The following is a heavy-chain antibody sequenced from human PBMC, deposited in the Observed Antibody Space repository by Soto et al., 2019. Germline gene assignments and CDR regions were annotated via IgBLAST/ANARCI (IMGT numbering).Heavy chain of an antibody. CDR1: GFTFSSYG. Sequence: QVQLVESGGGVVQPGRSLRLSCAASGFTFSSYGMHWVRQAPGKGLEWVAVISYDGSNKYYADSVKGRFTISRDNSKNTLYLQMNSLRAEDTAVYYCAKSLGKQQPPEYYGMDVWGQGTTVTVSS. V-gene: IGHV3-30*18. D-gene: IGHD6-13*01. J-gene: IGHJ6*02. CDR2: ISYDGSNK. CDR3: AKSLGKQQPPEYYGMDV.